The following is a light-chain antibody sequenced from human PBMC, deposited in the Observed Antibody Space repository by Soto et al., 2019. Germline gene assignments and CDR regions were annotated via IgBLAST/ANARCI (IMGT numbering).Light chain of an antibody. CDR3: TSYSRYRVLV. CDR2: EVS. Sequence: QSVLTQPASVSGSLGQSITISCTGTSSDIGGYKYVSWYQQHPGKAPKLIIFEVSNRPSGVSDRFSGSNSANTASLTISGLQAEYEADYYCTSYSRYRVLVFGGGTKVTVL. CDR1: SSDIGGYKY. J-gene: IGLJ3*02. V-gene: IGLV2-14*01.